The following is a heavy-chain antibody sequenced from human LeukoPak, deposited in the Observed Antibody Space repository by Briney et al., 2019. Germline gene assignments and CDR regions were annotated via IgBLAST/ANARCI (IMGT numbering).Heavy chain of an antibody. CDR3: ARALVQYQLLHFDY. V-gene: IGHV3-11*04. D-gene: IGHD2-2*01. J-gene: IGHJ4*02. CDR2: ISSSGSTI. CDR1: GFTFSDYY. Sequence: PGGSLRLSCAASGFTFSDYYMSWIRQAPGKGLEWVSYISSSGSTIYYADSVKGRFTISRDNAKNSLYLQMNSLRAEDTAVYYCARALVQYQLLHFDYWGQGTLVTVSS.